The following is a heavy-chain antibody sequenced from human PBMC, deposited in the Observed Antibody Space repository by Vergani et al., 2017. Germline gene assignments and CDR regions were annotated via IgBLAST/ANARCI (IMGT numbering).Heavy chain of an antibody. CDR1: GGTFSSYT. Sequence: QVQLVQSGAEVKKPGSSVKVSCKASGGTFSSYTISWVRQAPGQGLEWMGRIIPILGIANYAQKFQGRVTITADKSTSTAYMELSSLRSEDTAVYYCASFIAQGITGTTVADVWGQGTTVTVSS. CDR2: IIPILGIA. CDR3: ASFIAQGITGTTVADV. J-gene: IGHJ6*02. D-gene: IGHD1-20*01. V-gene: IGHV1-69*02.